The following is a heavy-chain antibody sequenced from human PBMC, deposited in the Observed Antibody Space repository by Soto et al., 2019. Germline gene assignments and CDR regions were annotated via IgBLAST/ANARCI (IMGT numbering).Heavy chain of an antibody. D-gene: IGHD5-18*01. J-gene: IGHJ4*02. V-gene: IGHV2-5*02. Sequence: QITLKESGPTLVKPTQTLTLTCTFSGFSLSTRGVGVGWIRQPPGKALEWLALLYWDDDKGYSPSLKSRLTITKETSKNQVVLTVTTMDPVDTASYYCAHRPRGYSYYFDYWGQGTVVTVSS. CDR2: LYWDDDK. CDR3: AHRPRGYSYYFDY. CDR1: GFSLSTRGVG.